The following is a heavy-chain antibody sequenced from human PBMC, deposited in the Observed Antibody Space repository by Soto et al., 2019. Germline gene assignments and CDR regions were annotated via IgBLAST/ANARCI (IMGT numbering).Heavy chain of an antibody. CDR1: GGSISSYY. V-gene: IGHV4-59*08. Sequence: SETLSLTCTVSGGSISSYYWSWIRQPPGKGLEWIGYIYYSGSTNYNPSLKSRVTMAVDTSKNQFSLKLSSVTAADTAVYYCARHCSGGSCYYVFDIWGQGTMVTVS. CDR2: IYYSGST. D-gene: IGHD2-15*01. J-gene: IGHJ3*02. CDR3: ARHCSGGSCYYVFDI.